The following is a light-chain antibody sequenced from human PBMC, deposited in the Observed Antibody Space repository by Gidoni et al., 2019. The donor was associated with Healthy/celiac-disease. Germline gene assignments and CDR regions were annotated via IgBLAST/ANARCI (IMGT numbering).Light chain of an antibody. Sequence: IQMTQSPSSLSASVGDRVTITCRASQSISSYLNWYQQKPGKAPKLLIYAASSLQSGVPSRFSGSGSGTDFTLTISSLQPEDFATYYCQQSYSTLGTFXGXTKVEIK. CDR1: QSISSY. V-gene: IGKV1-39*01. CDR3: QQSYSTLGT. CDR2: AAS. J-gene: IGKJ4*01.